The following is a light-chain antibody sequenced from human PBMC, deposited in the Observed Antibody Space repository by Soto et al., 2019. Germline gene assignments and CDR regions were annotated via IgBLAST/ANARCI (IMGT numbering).Light chain of an antibody. CDR3: QHYNSYSEA. CDR2: AAS. J-gene: IGKJ1*01. V-gene: IGKV1-8*01. Sequence: AIRMTQSPSSFSASTGDRVSITCRATQDIGTYLAWYQQIPGKAPKLLIHAASTLQSGVPSRFSGSGSGTDFTLTISSLQPEDFATYYCQHYNSYSEAFGQGTKVDIK. CDR1: QDIGTY.